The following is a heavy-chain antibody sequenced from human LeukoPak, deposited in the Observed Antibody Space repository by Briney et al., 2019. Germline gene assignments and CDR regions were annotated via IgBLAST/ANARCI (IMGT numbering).Heavy chain of an antibody. J-gene: IGHJ4*02. CDR2: VWDAGSNT. Sequence: PGGSLRLSCAASGFTFSNYAMHWVRQAPGKGLEWVAAVWDAGSNTHYADSVQGRVTISRDNSKNTVYLQMRSLRAEDTAVYCCTRAPIGAAGPFDFWGQGTLVTVSS. CDR1: GFTFSNYA. CDR3: TRAPIGAAGPFDF. D-gene: IGHD6-13*01. V-gene: IGHV3-33*01.